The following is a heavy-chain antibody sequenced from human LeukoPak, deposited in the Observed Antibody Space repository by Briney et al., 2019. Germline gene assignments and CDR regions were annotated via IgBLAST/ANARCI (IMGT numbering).Heavy chain of an antibody. D-gene: IGHD3-10*01. Sequence: GGSLRLSCAASGFTFSSYSMNWVRQAPGKGLEWVSFISGDSTYIYYPDSVKGRFTTSRDNAKNSLYLQMNSLRPEDTAVYYCARGEYGSGSYHIDYWGQGTLVTVSS. J-gene: IGHJ4*02. CDR1: GFTFSSYS. CDR2: ISGDSTYI. V-gene: IGHV3-21*01. CDR3: ARGEYGSGSYHIDY.